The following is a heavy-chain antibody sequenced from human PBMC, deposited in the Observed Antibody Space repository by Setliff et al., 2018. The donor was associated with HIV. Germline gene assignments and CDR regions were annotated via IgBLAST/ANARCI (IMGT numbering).Heavy chain of an antibody. D-gene: IGHD5-12*01. CDR3: ARHIAGYSAYDLGWCDP. V-gene: IGHV4-59*08. Sequence: PSETLSLTCSVSGGSISSYYWSWIRQPPGKGLEWIGCVYYSGGTNYNPSLRSRVTISVDTSKNHFSLKLSSVTAADTAVYYCARHIAGYSAYDLGWCDPWGQGTLVTVS. CDR1: GGSISSYY. CDR2: VYYSGGT. J-gene: IGHJ5*02.